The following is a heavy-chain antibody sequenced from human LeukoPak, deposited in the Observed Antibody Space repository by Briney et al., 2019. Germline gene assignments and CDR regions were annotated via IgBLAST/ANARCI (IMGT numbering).Heavy chain of an antibody. J-gene: IGHJ6*02. CDR2: NYYSGST. Sequence: SQTLSLTCTVSGGSLSSGDYYWSWVRHPPGEGLEWIGYNYYSGSTYYNPPLKSRVTISIDTSKNQFSLKLSSVTAADTAVYYCARDVNYCSSTSCSLGMDVWGQGTTVTVSS. D-gene: IGHD2-2*01. CDR1: GGSLSSGDYY. CDR3: ARDVNYCSSTSCSLGMDV. V-gene: IGHV4-30-4*01.